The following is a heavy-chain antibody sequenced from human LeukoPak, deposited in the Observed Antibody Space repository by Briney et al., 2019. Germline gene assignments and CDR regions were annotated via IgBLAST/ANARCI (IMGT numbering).Heavy chain of an antibody. CDR1: GFTFSSYG. J-gene: IGHJ6*02. V-gene: IGHV3-30*18. Sequence: GGSPRLSCAASGFTFSSYGMHWVRQAPGKGLEWVAVISYDGSNKYYADSVKGRFTISRDNSKNTLYLQMNSLRAEDTAVYYCAKDRLKYYYGSGLYGMDVWGQGTTVTVSS. CDR3: AKDRLKYYYGSGLYGMDV. D-gene: IGHD3-10*01. CDR2: ISYDGSNK.